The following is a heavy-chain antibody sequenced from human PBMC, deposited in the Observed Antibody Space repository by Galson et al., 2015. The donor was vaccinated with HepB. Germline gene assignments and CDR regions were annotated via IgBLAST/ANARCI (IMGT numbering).Heavy chain of an antibody. Sequence: SLRLSCAVSGFTFSSYAMNWVRQAPGKGLEWVAVISYDESIKYYAASVKGRFTISRDISKNTLYLQINSLRAEDTALYYCAKELWFGAFYYYGMNVWDRGTTVTVSS. CDR1: GFTFSSYA. CDR3: AKELWFGAFYYYGMNV. V-gene: IGHV3-30*04. D-gene: IGHD3-10*01. CDR2: ISYDESIK. J-gene: IGHJ6*02.